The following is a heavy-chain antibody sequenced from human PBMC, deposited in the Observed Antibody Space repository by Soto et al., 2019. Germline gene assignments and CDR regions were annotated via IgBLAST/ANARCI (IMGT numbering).Heavy chain of an antibody. D-gene: IGHD3-3*01. V-gene: IGHV1-3*01. CDR2: IYAANGNT. J-gene: IGHJ6*02. CDR3: ARDLKIFGVRGTMDV. Sequence: QVQLVQSGTEVKKPGASVKVSCKASGFTFTSHPVHWVRQAPGQGLEWMGWIYAANGNTKYSQKFQGRVTITRDTPANTAYMELSSLRSEDTAVYYCARDLKIFGVRGTMDVWGQGTTVTVSS. CDR1: GFTFTSHP.